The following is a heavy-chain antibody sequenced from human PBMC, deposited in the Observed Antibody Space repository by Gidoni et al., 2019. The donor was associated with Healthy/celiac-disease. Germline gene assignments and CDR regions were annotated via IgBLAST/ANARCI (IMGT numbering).Heavy chain of an antibody. CDR2: ISYDGSNK. J-gene: IGHJ4*02. Sequence: QVQLVESGGGVVQPGRSLRLSCAASGFTFSSYGMHWVRQAPGKGLEWVAVISYDGSNKYYADSVKGRFTISRDNSKNTLYLQMNSLRAEDTAVYYCAKAGNSYPLDYWGQGTLVTVSS. CDR1: GFTFSSYG. CDR3: AKAGNSYPLDY. D-gene: IGHD4-4*01. V-gene: IGHV3-30*18.